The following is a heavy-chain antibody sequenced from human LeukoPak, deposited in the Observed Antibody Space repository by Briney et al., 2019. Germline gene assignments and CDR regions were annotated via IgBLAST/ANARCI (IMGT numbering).Heavy chain of an antibody. CDR1: GFSFRTYG. CDR2: ISGSGDNT. Sequence: GGTLRLSCAASGFSFRTYGMSWVRRAPGKRLEWVSGISGSGDNTHNADFVKGRFTISRDNSKNTLYLQMNSLRAEDTAVYYCAKIAETSGIYGQGYDYWGQRTLVTVSS. J-gene: IGHJ4*02. CDR3: AKIAETSGIYGQGYDY. V-gene: IGHV3-23*01. D-gene: IGHD1-26*01.